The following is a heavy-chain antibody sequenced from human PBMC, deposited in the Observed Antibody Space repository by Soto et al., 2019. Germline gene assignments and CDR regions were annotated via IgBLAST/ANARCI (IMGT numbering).Heavy chain of an antibody. CDR3: AKDHQAMVDSGFDY. V-gene: IGHV3-23*01. CDR2: ISGSGGST. Sequence: PGGSLRLSCAASGFTFSSYAMSWVRQAPGKGLEWVSAISGSGGSTYYADSVKGRFTISRDNSKNTLYLQMNSLRAEDTTVYYCAKDHQAMVDSGFDYWGQGTLVTVSS. CDR1: GFTFSSYA. D-gene: IGHD5-18*01. J-gene: IGHJ4*02.